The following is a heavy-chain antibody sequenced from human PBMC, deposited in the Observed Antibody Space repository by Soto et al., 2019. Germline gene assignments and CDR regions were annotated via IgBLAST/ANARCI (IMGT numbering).Heavy chain of an antibody. CDR2: MNPISGNT. V-gene: IGHV1-8*01. CDR3: ARYCSGGSCYSGRKFDP. J-gene: IGHJ5*02. Sequence: QVQLVQSGAEVKKPGASVKVSCKASGYTCTSYDINWVRQATGQGLEWMEWMNPISGNTGYAQKFQGRVTMTRNTSISTAYMELSSLRSEDTAVYYCARYCSGGSCYSGRKFDPWGQGTLVTVSS. D-gene: IGHD2-15*01. CDR1: GYTCTSYD.